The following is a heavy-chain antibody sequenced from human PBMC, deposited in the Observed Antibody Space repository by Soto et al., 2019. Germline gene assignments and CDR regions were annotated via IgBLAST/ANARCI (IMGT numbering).Heavy chain of an antibody. Sequence: EVRLVESGGGLVQPGGSLRLSCAASGFSFSSSWMSWVRQAPGKGLEWVANIEQDVTETHYVDSVKGRFTISRDNAKNSLYLQMNSLRVDDTALYYCARDRVWNDAPVPDSWGQGTLVTVS. CDR2: IEQDVTET. CDR1: GFSFSSSW. D-gene: IGHD1-1*01. V-gene: IGHV3-7*04. CDR3: ARDRVWNDAPVPDS. J-gene: IGHJ4*02.